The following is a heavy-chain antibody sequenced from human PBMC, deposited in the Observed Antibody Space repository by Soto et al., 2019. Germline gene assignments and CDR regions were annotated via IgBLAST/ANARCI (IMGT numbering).Heavy chain of an antibody. D-gene: IGHD4-17*01. J-gene: IGHJ4*02. CDR3: AKDWPGTSSVTSDY. Sequence: EVHLLESGGTLIQPGGSLRLSCAASEFDFSTYAMTWVRQAPGKGLEWVSGITYSGDTTYYADSVKGRFTISRDNFKNTVYLQLNSLRPDDTAMYYCAKDWPGTSSVTSDYWGQGTLVTVSS. CDR1: EFDFSTYA. V-gene: IGHV3-23*01. CDR2: ITYSGDTT.